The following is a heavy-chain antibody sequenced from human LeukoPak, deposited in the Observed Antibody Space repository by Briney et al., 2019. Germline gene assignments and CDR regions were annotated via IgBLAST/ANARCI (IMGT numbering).Heavy chain of an antibody. CDR1: GYTFTNYY. J-gene: IGHJ4*02. CDR2: INPSGGST. Sequence: GASVKVSCEASGYTFTNYYIHWVRQAPGQGLGWMGIINPSGGSTTYAQEFQGRVTMTRDTSTSTVYMELSSLRSEDTAVYYCARGGKGNADGYNQALDYWGQGTLVTVSS. CDR3: ARGGKGNADGYNQALDY. V-gene: IGHV1-46*01. D-gene: IGHD5-24*01.